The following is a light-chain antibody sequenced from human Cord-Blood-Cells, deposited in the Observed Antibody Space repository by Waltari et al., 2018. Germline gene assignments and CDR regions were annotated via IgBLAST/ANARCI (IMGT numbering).Light chain of an antibody. CDR2: RNK. J-gene: IGLJ3*02. CDR1: GSNIGSNY. Sequence: QSVLTQPPAASGTPGQRVTISCSGSGSNIGSNYVYWYQQLPGTAPKLLIYRNKQRPSGVPDRFSGSKSGTSASLAISGLRSEDEADYYCAAWDDSLSGRVFGGGTKLTVL. CDR3: AAWDDSLSGRV. V-gene: IGLV1-47*01.